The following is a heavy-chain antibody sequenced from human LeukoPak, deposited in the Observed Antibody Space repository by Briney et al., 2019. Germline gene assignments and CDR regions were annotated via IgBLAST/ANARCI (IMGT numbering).Heavy chain of an antibody. Sequence: SQTLSLTCAISGDSVSSNSAAWNWIRQPPSRGLEWLGRTYYRSKWYNDYAVSVKSRITINPDTSRNQFSLQLNSVTPEDTAVYYCARGITVVGYYFDYWGQGTLVTVSS. D-gene: IGHD6-19*01. CDR1: GDSVSSNSAA. CDR2: TYYRSKWYN. V-gene: IGHV6-1*01. J-gene: IGHJ4*02. CDR3: ARGITVVGYYFDY.